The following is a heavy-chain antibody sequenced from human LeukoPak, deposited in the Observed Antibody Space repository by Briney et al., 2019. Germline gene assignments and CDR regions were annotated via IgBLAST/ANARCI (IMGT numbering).Heavy chain of an antibody. CDR3: TRVAWIQLWLALDY. Sequence: KPGGSLRLSCTASGFTFGDYATSWFRQAPGKGLEWVGFIRSKAYGGTTEYAASVKGRFTISRDDSKSIAYLQMNSLKTEDTAVYYCTRVAWIQLWLALDYWGQGTLVTVSS. CDR2: IRSKAYGGTT. CDR1: GFTFGDYA. D-gene: IGHD5-18*01. V-gene: IGHV3-49*05. J-gene: IGHJ4*02.